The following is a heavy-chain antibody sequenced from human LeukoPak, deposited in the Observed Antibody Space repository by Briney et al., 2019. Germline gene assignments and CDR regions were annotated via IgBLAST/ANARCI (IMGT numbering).Heavy chain of an antibody. Sequence: SETLSLTCTVSGGSISSGGYYWSWIRQHPGKGVEWIGYIYYSGSTYYNPSLKSRVTISVDTSKNQFSLKLSSVTAADTAVYYCARDRATTVTTRWFDPWGQGTLVTVSS. V-gene: IGHV4-31*03. D-gene: IGHD4-17*01. CDR2: IYYSGST. CDR3: ARDRATTVTTRWFDP. J-gene: IGHJ5*02. CDR1: GGSISSGGYY.